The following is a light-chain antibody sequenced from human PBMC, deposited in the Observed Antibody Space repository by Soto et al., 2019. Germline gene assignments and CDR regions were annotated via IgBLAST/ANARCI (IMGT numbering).Light chain of an antibody. Sequence: DIQMTQSPSSLSASVGDRVTITCRASQGIGGDAGWYQQKPGKPPKRLIYATSTLQSGIPSRFSGGGFGTEFTLTISSLQPDDFATYYCVQHNSYPRTFGQGTRVEMK. CDR3: VQHNSYPRT. CDR1: QGIGGD. CDR2: ATS. J-gene: IGKJ1*01. V-gene: IGKV1-17*01.